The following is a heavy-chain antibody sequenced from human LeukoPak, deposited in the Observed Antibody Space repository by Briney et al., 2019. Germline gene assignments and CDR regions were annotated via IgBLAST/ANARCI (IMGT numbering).Heavy chain of an antibody. CDR3: AKDKYNFWSGSNYYYMDV. Sequence: GGSLRLSCAASAITFSTYAMSWVRQAPGKGLECVSVISGGAGSTYYVDSVKGRFTISRDNSKNTLYLQMNSLRAEDTAVYYCAKDKYNFWSGSNYYYMDVWGKGTTVTVSS. J-gene: IGHJ6*03. V-gene: IGHV3-23*01. D-gene: IGHD3-3*01. CDR2: ISGGAGST. CDR1: AITFSTYA.